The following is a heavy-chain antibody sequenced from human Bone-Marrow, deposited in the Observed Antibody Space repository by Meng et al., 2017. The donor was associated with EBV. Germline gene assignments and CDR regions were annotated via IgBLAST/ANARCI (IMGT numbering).Heavy chain of an antibody. Sequence: RLLRESGPGKVKPSAPPSPTCTVSGDSISSFYYWGWIRQPPGRGLEWIGSVHYTGSTYYSPALKSRVTVSVDTSKNQFSLRLTSVTAADTAVYYCARPFPSWQSPRLDPFGAWGQGTLVTVSS. J-gene: IGHJ5*02. CDR3: ARPFPSWQSPRLDPFGA. D-gene: IGHD6-19*01. CDR2: VHYTGST. V-gene: IGHV4-39*01. CDR1: GDSISSFYY.